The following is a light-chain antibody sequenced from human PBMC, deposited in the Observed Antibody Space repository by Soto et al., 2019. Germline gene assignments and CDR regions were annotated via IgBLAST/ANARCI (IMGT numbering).Light chain of an antibody. CDR2: SAS. V-gene: IGKV1-17*01. J-gene: IGKJ4*01. Sequence: DIQMTQSPSSLSASVGDRVTITCRASQAIGNDLGWYQQKQGKAPNRLIYSASRLQSGVPSRFSGSGSGTEFTLTISSLQPEDFATYYFLQHNSFPRAFGAGTKVEIK. CDR1: QAIGND. CDR3: LQHNSFPRA.